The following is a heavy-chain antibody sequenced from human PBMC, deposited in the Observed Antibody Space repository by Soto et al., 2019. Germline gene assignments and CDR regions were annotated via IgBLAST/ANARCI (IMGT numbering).Heavy chain of an antibody. V-gene: IGHV1-2*04. CDR3: ARLDSSGGPLYYCMDV. CDR1: GYTFTGYY. CDR2: INPNNGGT. Sequence: QVQLVQSGAEVKKPGASVKVSCKASGYTFTGYYMHWVRQAPGQGLEWMGWINPNNGGTNDAQKFHGWVTMTMDTSITTAYMELSRLRSDDTAVYYCARLDSSGGPLYYCMDVWGQGTTVTVSS. D-gene: IGHD6-19*01. J-gene: IGHJ6*02.